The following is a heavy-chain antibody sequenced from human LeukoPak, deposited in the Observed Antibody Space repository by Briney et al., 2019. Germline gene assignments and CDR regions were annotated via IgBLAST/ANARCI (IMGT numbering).Heavy chain of an antibody. D-gene: IGHD2-2*01. Sequence: PSETLSLSCAVYGGSFSGYYWSWIRQPPGKGLEWIGEINHSGSTNYNPSLKSRVTISVDTSKNQFSLKLSSVTAADTAVYYCARLAHCSSTSCYREGDYWGQGTLVTVSS. J-gene: IGHJ4*02. CDR1: GGSFSGYY. CDR3: ARLAHCSSTSCYREGDY. V-gene: IGHV4-34*01. CDR2: INHSGST.